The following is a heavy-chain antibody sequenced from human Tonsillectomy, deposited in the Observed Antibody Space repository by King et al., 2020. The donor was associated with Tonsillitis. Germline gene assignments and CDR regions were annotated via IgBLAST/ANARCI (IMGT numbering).Heavy chain of an antibody. J-gene: IGHJ4*02. V-gene: IGHV4-61*02. D-gene: IGHD6-19*01. CDR3: AREFSSRGSGWGDFDY. CDR2: IYTTGST. Sequence: VQLQESGPGLVKPSQTLSLTCTVSGGSISSGSYYWNWIRQPAGKGLEWIGRIYTTGSTHYNPSLQSRVTISVDTSKNQFSLRLSSLTAADTAVYYCAREFSSRGSGWGDFDYWGQGTLVTVSS. CDR1: GGSISSGSYY.